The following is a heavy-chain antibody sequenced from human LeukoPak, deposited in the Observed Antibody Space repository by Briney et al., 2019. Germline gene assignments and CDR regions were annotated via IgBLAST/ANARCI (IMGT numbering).Heavy chain of an antibody. CDR2: ISGSGGST. CDR1: GFTFSSYA. D-gene: IGHD5-12*01. Sequence: GGSLRLSCAASGFTFSSYAMSWVRQAPGKGLEWVSGISGSGGSTYYADSVKGRFTISRDNSKNTLYLQMNSLRAEDTAVYYCARDYSGYDPPDYWGQGTLVTVSS. J-gene: IGHJ4*02. CDR3: ARDYSGYDPPDY. V-gene: IGHV3-23*01.